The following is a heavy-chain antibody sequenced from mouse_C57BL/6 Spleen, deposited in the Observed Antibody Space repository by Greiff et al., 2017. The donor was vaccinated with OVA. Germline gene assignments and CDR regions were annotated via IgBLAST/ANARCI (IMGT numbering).Heavy chain of an antibody. J-gene: IGHJ3*01. CDR1: GFNIKDDY. CDR2: IDPENGDT. V-gene: IGHV14-4*01. Sequence: EVQLQQSGAELVRPGASVKLSCTASGFNIKDDYMHWVKQRPEQGLALIGWIDPENGDTEYASKFQGKATITADTSSNTAYLQLSSLTSEDTAVYYGTTGYGSNSAWFAYWGQGTLVTVSA. CDR3: TTGYGSNSAWFAY. D-gene: IGHD1-1*01.